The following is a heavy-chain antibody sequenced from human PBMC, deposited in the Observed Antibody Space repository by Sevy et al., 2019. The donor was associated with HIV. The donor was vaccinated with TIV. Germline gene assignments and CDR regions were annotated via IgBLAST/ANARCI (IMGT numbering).Heavy chain of an antibody. CDR2: IYYSGST. J-gene: IGHJ6*02. CDR1: GGSISSYY. CDR3: ARGHYDFWSGPFYYYYGMDV. V-gene: IGHV4-59*01. Sequence: SETLSLTCTVSGGSISSYYWSWIRQPPGKGLEWIGYIYYSGSTNYNPSLKSRVTISVDTSKNQFSLKLSSVTAADTAVYYCARGHYDFWSGPFYYYYGMDVWGQETTVTVSS. D-gene: IGHD3-3*01.